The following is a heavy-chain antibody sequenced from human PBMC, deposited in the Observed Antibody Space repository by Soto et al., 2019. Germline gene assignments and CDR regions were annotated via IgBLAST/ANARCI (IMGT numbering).Heavy chain of an antibody. Sequence: QVQLQESGPGLVKPSETLSLTCTVSGGSISSYYWSWIRQPPGKGLEWIGYIYYSGSTNYNPSLKSRVTISVDTSKNQFSLKLSSVTAADTAVYYCARKLRYYGSVSYFGWFDPWGQGTLVTVSS. CDR1: GGSISSYY. CDR3: ARKLRYYGSVSYFGWFDP. V-gene: IGHV4-59*01. J-gene: IGHJ5*02. CDR2: IYYSGST. D-gene: IGHD3-10*01.